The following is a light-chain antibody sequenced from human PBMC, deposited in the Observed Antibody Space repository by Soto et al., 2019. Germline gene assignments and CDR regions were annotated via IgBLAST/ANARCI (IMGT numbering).Light chain of an antibody. Sequence: DIQMTQSPSSLSASVGDRVTITCRASQNIINYLNWYQQRPGKAPTLLIFAASILQSGVPSRFSGSGSGADFTLTISRLQPEDFATYYCQQSYATAYTFGQGTNLEIK. V-gene: IGKV1-39*01. CDR3: QQSYATAYT. CDR1: QNIINY. J-gene: IGKJ2*01. CDR2: AAS.